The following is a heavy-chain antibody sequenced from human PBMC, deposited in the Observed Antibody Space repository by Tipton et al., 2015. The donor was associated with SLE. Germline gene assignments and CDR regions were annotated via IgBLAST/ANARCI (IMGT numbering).Heavy chain of an antibody. Sequence: GLVKPSQTLSLTCTVSGGSISSSSHYWGWIRQPPGRGLEWIASFYYDATTYYNPSPKSRVTISVDTSKNQFSLKLRSVTAADTAVYFCARHGSGTYYSWFDPWGQGNLVTVSS. J-gene: IGHJ5*02. CDR3: ARHGSGTYYSWFDP. D-gene: IGHD1-26*01. CDR1: GGSISSSSHY. V-gene: IGHV4-39*07. CDR2: FYYDATT.